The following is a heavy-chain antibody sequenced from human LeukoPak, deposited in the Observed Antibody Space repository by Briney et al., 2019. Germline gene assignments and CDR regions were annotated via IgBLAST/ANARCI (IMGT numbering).Heavy chain of an antibody. CDR2: ISSNGISP. CDR1: GFTFSDFA. V-gene: IGHV3-64*01. D-gene: IGHD3-3*01. CDR3: VRAHSIHNYHYGIDV. J-gene: IGHJ6*02. Sequence: GGSLRLSCAASGFTFSDFAMHLLRQAPGKGLEYVSTISSNGISPYYANSVKGRFTISRDNSKNTLYLQMGSLRADDTAVYYCVRAHSIHNYHYGIDVWGHGTTVTVSS.